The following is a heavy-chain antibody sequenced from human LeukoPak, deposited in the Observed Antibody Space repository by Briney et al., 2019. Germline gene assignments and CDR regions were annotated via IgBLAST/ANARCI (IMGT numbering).Heavy chain of an antibody. D-gene: IGHD3-16*01. CDR3: ARDDALGDNALDI. Sequence: GGSLRLSCAASGFTFSSYCMHWVRQAPGKGLEWVAVILNDGSQERYAAYVQGRFTISRDNSKNTLFLQRNSLRDEDTAVYYCARDDALGDNALDIWGQGTMVTVSS. V-gene: IGHV3-33*01. CDR1: GFTFSSYC. CDR2: ILNDGSQE. J-gene: IGHJ3*02.